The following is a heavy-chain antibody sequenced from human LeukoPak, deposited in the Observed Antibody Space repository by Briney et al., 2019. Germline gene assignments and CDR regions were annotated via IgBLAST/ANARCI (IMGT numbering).Heavy chain of an antibody. CDR3: ASNSFDYYGSGSYSVDY. CDR1: GVSFSGYY. Sequence: SETLSLTCAAYGVSFSGYYWSWIRQPPGKGLEWIGEINHSGSTNYNASRKSRVTISVDTSKNQFSLKLSSVTAADTAVYYCASNSFDYYGSGSYSVDYWGQGTLVTVSS. CDR2: INHSGST. V-gene: IGHV4-34*01. D-gene: IGHD3-10*01. J-gene: IGHJ4*02.